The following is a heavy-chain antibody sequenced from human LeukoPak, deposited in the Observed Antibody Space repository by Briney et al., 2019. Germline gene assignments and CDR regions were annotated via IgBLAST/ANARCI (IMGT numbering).Heavy chain of an antibody. CDR1: GFTFRSYW. J-gene: IGHJ4*02. CDR3: ARADDVVVVPAAAFDC. Sequence: PGRSLRLSCAASGFTFRSYWMSWVRQAPGKGLEWVANIKQDGSETYYVDSVKGRFTISRDNAKNSLYLQMNSLRAEDTSVYYCARADDVVVVPAAAFDCWGQGTLVTVSS. CDR2: IKQDGSET. D-gene: IGHD2-2*01. V-gene: IGHV3-7*01.